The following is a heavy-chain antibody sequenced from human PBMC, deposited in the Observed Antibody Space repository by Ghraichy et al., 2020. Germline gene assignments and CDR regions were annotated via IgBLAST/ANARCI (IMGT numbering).Heavy chain of an antibody. CDR2: IYYSGNT. V-gene: IGHV4-61*01. J-gene: IGHJ4*02. Sequence: SETLSLTCTVSGGSVSSGSYYWNWIRKSPGKGLEWIGYIYYSGNTNYNPSLKSRVTISVDTSKNQFSLKLSSVTAADTAVYFCAREPWDTALVTPFFDYWGQGTLVIVSS. CDR3: AREPWDTALVTPFFDY. D-gene: IGHD5-18*01. CDR1: GGSVSSGSYY.